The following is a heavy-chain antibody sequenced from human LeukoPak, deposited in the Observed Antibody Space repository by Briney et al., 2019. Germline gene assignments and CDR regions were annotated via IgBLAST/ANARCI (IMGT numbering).Heavy chain of an antibody. V-gene: IGHV3-48*03. CDR2: ISSSGSTI. Sequence: GGSLRLSCAASGFTFSSYEMNWVRQAPGKGLEWVTDISSSGSTIYYADSVKGRFTISRDNAKNSLYLQMNSLRAEDTAVYYCASRDGYNWDSAFDIWGQGTIVTDSS. J-gene: IGHJ3*02. CDR1: GFTFSSYE. D-gene: IGHD5-24*01. CDR3: ASRDGYNWDSAFDI.